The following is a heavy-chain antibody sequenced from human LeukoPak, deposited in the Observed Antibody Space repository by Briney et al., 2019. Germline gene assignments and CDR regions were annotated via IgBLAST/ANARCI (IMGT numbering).Heavy chain of an antibody. D-gene: IGHD4-11*01. CDR2: IIPIFGTA. J-gene: IGHJ3*02. V-gene: IGHV1-69*13. CDR3: ARVRVTTSLDDAFDI. Sequence: SVKVSCKASGYTFTSYAMHWVRQAPGQRLEWMGGIIPIFGTANYAQKFQGRVTITADESTSTAYMELSSLRSEDTAVYYCARVRVTTSLDDAFDIWGQGTMVTVSS. CDR1: GYTFTSYA.